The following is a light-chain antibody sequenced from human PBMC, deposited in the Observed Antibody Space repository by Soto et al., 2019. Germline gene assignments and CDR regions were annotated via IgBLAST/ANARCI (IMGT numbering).Light chain of an antibody. Sequence: EIVMTQSPATLSVSPGERATLSCRASQSVRSNLAWYQQKPGQAPRLLIYGASTRATGIPARFSGSGSGTEFTLTISSLQSEDLVVYYCQQYNNWPRTFGQGTKVEIK. V-gene: IGKV3-15*01. CDR1: QSVRSN. CDR2: GAS. CDR3: QQYNNWPRT. J-gene: IGKJ1*01.